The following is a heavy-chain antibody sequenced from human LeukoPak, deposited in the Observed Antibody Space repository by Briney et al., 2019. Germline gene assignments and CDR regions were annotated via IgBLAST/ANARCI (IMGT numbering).Heavy chain of an antibody. J-gene: IGHJ2*01. CDR2: ISGSGGST. Sequence: GGTLRLSCAASGFTFSSYGMSWVRQAPGKGLEWVSAISGSGGSTYYADSVKGRFTISRDNAKNSLYLQMNSLRAEDTAVYYCARESGYSGSYSPYWYFDLWGRGTLVTVSS. CDR3: ARESGYSGSYSPYWYFDL. CDR1: GFTFSSYG. V-gene: IGHV3-23*01. D-gene: IGHD1-26*01.